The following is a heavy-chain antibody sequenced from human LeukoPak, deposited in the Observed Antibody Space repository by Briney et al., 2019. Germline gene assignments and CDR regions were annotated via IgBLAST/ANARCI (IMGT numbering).Heavy chain of an antibody. Sequence: SGTLSLTCAVSGYSISTSNYWAWIRQPPGKGLEWIGHIYYSGGIYYNPSLKSRVTISVDTSKNQFSLKLSSVTAADTAVYYCARGAIAAATPWGQGTLVTVSS. D-gene: IGHD6-13*01. CDR1: GYSISTSNY. J-gene: IGHJ5*02. CDR3: ARGAIAAATP. CDR2: IYYSGGI. V-gene: IGHV4-28*05.